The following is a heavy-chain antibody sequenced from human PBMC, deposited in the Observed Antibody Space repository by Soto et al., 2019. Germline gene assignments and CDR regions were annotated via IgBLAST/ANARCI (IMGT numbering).Heavy chain of an antibody. Sequence: GECLKISCAXSGFTFTDSWIGWVRPLLVGALAWMGIINPGDSDTRYSPSFQGQVTISADKSINTAYLHWSSLKASDSAIYYCVLVRPYGQGSLWFEAWGQGIRVTVS. CDR2: INPGDSDT. CDR1: GFTFTDSW. CDR3: VLVRPYGQGSLWFEA. D-gene: IGHD3-10*01. J-gene: IGHJ5*02. V-gene: IGHV5-51*01.